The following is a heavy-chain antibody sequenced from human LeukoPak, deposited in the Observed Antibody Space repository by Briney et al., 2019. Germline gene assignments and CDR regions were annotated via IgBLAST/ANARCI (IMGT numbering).Heavy chain of an antibody. J-gene: IGHJ4*02. D-gene: IGHD1-26*01. CDR2: IRYDGSNK. Sequence: GGSLRLSCAASGFTFSSYGMHWVRQAPGKGLEWVAFIRYDGSNKYYADSVKGRFTISRDNSKNTLYLQMNSLRAEDTAVYYCARDNVGATSFDYWGQGTLVTVSS. CDR1: GFTFSSYG. V-gene: IGHV3-30*02. CDR3: ARDNVGATSFDY.